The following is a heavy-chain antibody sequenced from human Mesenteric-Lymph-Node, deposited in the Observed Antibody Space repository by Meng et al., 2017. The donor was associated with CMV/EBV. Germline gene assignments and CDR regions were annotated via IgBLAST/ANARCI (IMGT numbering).Heavy chain of an antibody. V-gene: IGHV1-2*02. CDR3: ARRYCSCTSCTYCYYYGIDV. Sequence: SVTVSCKASGYTFTGYYMHLVRQAPGQGLEWMGWINPNSGGTNYAQKVQGRVTMTTDTSISTAYMELSSLRSEDTAVYYCARRYCSCTSCTYCYYYGIDVWGQGTTVTVSS. J-gene: IGHJ6*02. CDR1: GYTFTGYY. CDR2: INPNSGGT. D-gene: IGHD2-2*01.